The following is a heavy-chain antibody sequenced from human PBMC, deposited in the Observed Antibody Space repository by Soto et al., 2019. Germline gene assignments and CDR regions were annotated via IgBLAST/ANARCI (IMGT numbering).Heavy chain of an antibody. CDR3: ARDLYAFWSGHSRYYFYMDV. V-gene: IGHV1-46*03. D-gene: IGHD3-3*01. CDR2: INPSGGST. J-gene: IGHJ6*03. Sequence: ASVKVSCKASGYTFTSYYMHWVRQAPGQGLEWMGIINPSGGSTSYAQKFQGRVTMTRDTSTSTVYMELSSLRSEDTAVYYCARDLYAFWSGHSRYYFYMDVWGKGTTVTVSS. CDR1: GYTFTSYY.